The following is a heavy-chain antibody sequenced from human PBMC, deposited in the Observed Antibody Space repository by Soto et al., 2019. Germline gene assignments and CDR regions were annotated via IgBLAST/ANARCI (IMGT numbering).Heavy chain of an antibody. Sequence: SETLSLTCTVSGGSISSYYWSWIRQPPGKGLEWSGYIYYSGSTNYNPSLKSRVTISVDTSKNQFSLKLSSVTAADTAVYYCGRATPGRGGLSFDYRGEGTPVTVSS. D-gene: IGHD3-10*01. V-gene: IGHV4-59*01. CDR3: GRATPGRGGLSFDY. CDR2: IYYSGST. CDR1: GGSISSYY. J-gene: IGHJ4*02.